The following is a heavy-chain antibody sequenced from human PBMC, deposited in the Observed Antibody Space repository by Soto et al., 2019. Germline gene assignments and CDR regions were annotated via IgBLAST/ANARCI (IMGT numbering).Heavy chain of an antibody. CDR3: AKDWYGVDV. J-gene: IGHJ6*02. Sequence: SLRLSCAASGFTFSSYAMNWVRQAPGKGLEWVSAISGSGGRTDYADSVKGRFTISRDTSKNTLYLQMNSLRAEDTAVYYCAKDWYGVDVWGQGTTVTVSS. V-gene: IGHV3-23*01. CDR1: GFTFSSYA. CDR2: ISGSGGRT.